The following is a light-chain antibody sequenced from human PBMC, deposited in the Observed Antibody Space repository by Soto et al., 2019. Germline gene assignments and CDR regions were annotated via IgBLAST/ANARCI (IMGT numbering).Light chain of an antibody. J-gene: IGLJ2*01. CDR3: CSSAGTHTV. V-gene: IGLV2-11*01. CDR1: SSDVGGYNY. CDR2: DVS. Sequence: QSALTQPRSVSGSPGQSVTISCTGTSSDVGGYNYVSWYQQHPGKAPKLMIYDVSKRPSGVPDRFSGSKCGNTASLTISVLPAEDEDYYYCCSSAGTHTVFGGGTKLTVL.